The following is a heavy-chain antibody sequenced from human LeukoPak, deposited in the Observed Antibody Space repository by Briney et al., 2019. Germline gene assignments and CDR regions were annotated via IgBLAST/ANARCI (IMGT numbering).Heavy chain of an antibody. D-gene: IGHD3-10*01. CDR2: IYHSGST. CDR3: ARLGSGTYYNRPLDC. J-gene: IGHJ4*02. Sequence: SETLSLTCAVSGGSISSGGYSWSWIRQPPGKGLEWIGYIYHSGSTYYNPSLKSRVTISVDRSKNQFSLKLSSVTAADTAVYYCARLGSGTYYNRPLDCWGQGTLVTVSS. CDR1: GGSISSGGYS. V-gene: IGHV4-30-2*01.